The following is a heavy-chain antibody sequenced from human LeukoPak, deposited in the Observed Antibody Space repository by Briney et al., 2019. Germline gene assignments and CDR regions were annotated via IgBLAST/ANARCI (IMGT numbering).Heavy chain of an antibody. CDR3: ARDPYSGSYGDYYYYYMDL. Sequence: SVKVSCKASGGTFSSYAISWVRQAPGQGLEWMGGIIPIFGTANYAQKFQGRVTITADKSTSTAYMELSSLRAEDTAVYYCARDPYSGSYGDYYYYYMDLWGQGTTVTISS. CDR1: GGTFSSYA. CDR2: IIPIFGTA. J-gene: IGHJ6*03. V-gene: IGHV1-69*06. D-gene: IGHD1-26*01.